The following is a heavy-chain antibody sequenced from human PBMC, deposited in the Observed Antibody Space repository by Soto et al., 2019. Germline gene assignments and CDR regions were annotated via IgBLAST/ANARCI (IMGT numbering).Heavy chain of an antibody. CDR1: GFTFSTHG. J-gene: IGHJ6*02. V-gene: IGHV3-30*18. D-gene: IGHD2-15*01. Sequence: GGSLRLSCEVSGFTFSTHGMHWVRQAPGKGLERVAGTSYDGTNKYYARSVQGRFTISRENSMQTQYLQLNSLRTEDTAVYYCAKELAGARWYYDALDIVGQGTTVTVSS. CDR2: TSYDGTNK. CDR3: AKELAGARWYYDALDI.